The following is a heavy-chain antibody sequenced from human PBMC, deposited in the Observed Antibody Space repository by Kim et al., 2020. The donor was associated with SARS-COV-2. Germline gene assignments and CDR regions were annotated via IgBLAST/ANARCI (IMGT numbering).Heavy chain of an antibody. CDR3: AHDSSGYWTYPNAFDI. CDR2: ISAYNGNP. D-gene: IGHD3-22*01. V-gene: IGHV1-18*01. J-gene: IGHJ3*02. Sequence: ASVKVSCKASGYTFTSYGISWVRQAPGQGLEWMGWISAYNGNPNYAQKLQGRVTMTTDTSTSTAYMELRSLRSDDTAVYYCAHDSSGYWTYPNAFDIWGQGTMVTVSS. CDR1: GYTFTSYG.